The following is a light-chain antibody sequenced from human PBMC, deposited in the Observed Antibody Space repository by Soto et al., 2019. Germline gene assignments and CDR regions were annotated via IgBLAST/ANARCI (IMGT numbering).Light chain of an antibody. CDR2: EGS. Sequence: QSALTQPASVSGSPGQSITISCTGTNSDVGSYNLVSWYQQHPGKAPKFMLYEGSKRPSGVSNRFSGSKSGNTASLTISGLQAEDEADYYCCSYAGSSTYVFGTGTKVTVL. CDR1: NSDVGSYNL. CDR3: CSYAGSSTYV. V-gene: IGLV2-23*01. J-gene: IGLJ1*01.